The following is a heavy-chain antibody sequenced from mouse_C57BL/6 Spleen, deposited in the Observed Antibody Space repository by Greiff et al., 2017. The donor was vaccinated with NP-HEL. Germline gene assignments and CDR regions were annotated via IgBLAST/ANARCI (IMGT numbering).Heavy chain of an antibody. CDR2: IHPNSGST. CDR1: GYTFTSYW. D-gene: IGHD2-4*01. J-gene: IGHJ3*01. Sequence: QVQLKQPGAELVKPGASVKLSCKASGYTFTSYWMHWVKQRPGQGLEWIGMIHPNSGSTNYNEKFKSKATLTVDKSSSTAYMQLSSLTSEDSAVYYCARSGDYDGEAWFAYWGQGTLVTVSA. CDR3: ARSGDYDGEAWFAY. V-gene: IGHV1-64*01.